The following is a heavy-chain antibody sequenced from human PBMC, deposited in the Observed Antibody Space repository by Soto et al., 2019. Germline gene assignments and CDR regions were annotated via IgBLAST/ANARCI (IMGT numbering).Heavy chain of an antibody. CDR3: ARWAIEQQLAPAFHY. J-gene: IGHJ4*02. Sequence: SETLSLTCTVSGGSISSSSYYWGWIRQPPGKGLEWIGSIYYSGSTYYNPSLKSRVTISVDTSKNQFSLKLSSVTAADTAVYYCARWAIEQQLAPAFHYCGQGTLRTVST. CDR1: GGSISSSSYY. D-gene: IGHD6-13*01. V-gene: IGHV4-39*01. CDR2: IYYSGST.